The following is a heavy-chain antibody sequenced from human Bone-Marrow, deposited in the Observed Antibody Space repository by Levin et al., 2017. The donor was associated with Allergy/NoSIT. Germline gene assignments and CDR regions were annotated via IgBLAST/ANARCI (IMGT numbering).Heavy chain of an antibody. CDR3: ARDLNGMDV. Sequence: LSLTCAASGFTFSSYAMHWVRQAPGKGLEWVAVISYDGSNKYYADSVKGRFTISRDNSKNTLYLQMNSLRAEDTAVYYCARDLNGMDVWGQGTTVTVSS. CDR1: GFTFSSYA. J-gene: IGHJ6*02. V-gene: IGHV3-30-3*01. CDR2: ISYDGSNK.